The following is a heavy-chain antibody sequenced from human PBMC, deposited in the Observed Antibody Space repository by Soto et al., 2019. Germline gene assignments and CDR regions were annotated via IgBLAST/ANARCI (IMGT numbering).Heavy chain of an antibody. J-gene: IGHJ4*02. Sequence: PSETLSVTCAVSGGSFTSNNCWTWVRQPPGQGLEWIGEIYRTASTNYNPSLKSRVTISLYKSENQFSLKVTSLTAADTTVYYCARRDLVTSVDYWGQGTVVTVSS. CDR3: ARRDLVTSVDY. V-gene: IGHV4-4*02. CDR2: IYRTAST. D-gene: IGHD4-4*01. CDR1: GGSFTSNNC.